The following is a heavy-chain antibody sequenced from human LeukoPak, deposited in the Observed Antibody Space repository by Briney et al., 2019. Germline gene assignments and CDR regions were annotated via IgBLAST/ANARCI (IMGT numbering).Heavy chain of an antibody. CDR2: IYSGGST. CDR1: GFTFSSYA. V-gene: IGHV3-66*01. J-gene: IGHJ4*02. D-gene: IGHD3-22*01. CDR3: AGESPGYDSSGYYHTHFDY. Sequence: LSGGSLRLSCAASGFTFSSYAMSWVRQAPGKGLEWVSVIYSGGSTYYADSVKGRFTISRDNSKNTLYLQMNSLRAEDTAVYYCAGESPGYDSSGYYHTHFDYWGQGTLVTVSS.